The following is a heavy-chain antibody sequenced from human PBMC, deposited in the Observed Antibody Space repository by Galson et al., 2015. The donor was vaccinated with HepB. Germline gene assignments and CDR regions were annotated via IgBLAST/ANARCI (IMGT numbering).Heavy chain of an antibody. V-gene: IGHV3-23*01. CDR1: GFTFSSYA. CDR3: AKDRGTMVRGVPNGYFDY. J-gene: IGHJ4*02. Sequence: SCAASGFTFSSYAMSWVRQAPGKGLEWVSAISGSGGSTYYADSVKGRFTISRDNSKNTLYLQMNSLRAEDTAVYYCAKDRGTMVRGVPNGYFDYWGQGTLVTVSS. D-gene: IGHD3-10*01. CDR2: ISGSGGST.